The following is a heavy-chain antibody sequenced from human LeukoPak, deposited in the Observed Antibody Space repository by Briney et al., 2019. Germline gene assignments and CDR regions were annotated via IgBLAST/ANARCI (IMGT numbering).Heavy chain of an antibody. V-gene: IGHV4-59*01. D-gene: IGHD2-15*01. J-gene: IGHJ4*02. CDR3: ARDTRTAQGFDY. CDR1: GGSISSYY. Sequence: PSETLSLTCTVSGGSISSYYWSWIRQPPGKGLEWLGYIYYSGSTSYNPSLKSRVTISVETSKNQFSLKLSSVTAADTAVYYCARDTRTAQGFDYWGQGSLVTVSS. CDR2: IYYSGST.